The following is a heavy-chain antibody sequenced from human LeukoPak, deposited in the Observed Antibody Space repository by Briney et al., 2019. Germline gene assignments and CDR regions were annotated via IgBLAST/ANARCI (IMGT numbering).Heavy chain of an antibody. Sequence: SETLSLTCTVSGGSISSSSYYWGWIRQPPGKGLEWIGSIYYSGSTYYNPSLKSRVTISVDTSKNQFSLKLSSVTAADTAVYYCARQAAGSWYNWFDPWGQGTLVTVSS. V-gene: IGHV4-39*01. D-gene: IGHD6-13*01. CDR3: ARQAAGSWYNWFDP. J-gene: IGHJ5*02. CDR2: IYYSGST. CDR1: GGSISSSSYY.